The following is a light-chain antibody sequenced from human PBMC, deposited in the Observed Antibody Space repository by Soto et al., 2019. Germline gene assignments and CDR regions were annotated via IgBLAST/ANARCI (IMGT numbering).Light chain of an antibody. CDR1: QSVSSN. CDR3: QQYNNWPPWT. V-gene: IGKV3-15*01. Sequence: EIVFPHGPDTLSLSLGERATLSCRASQSVSSNLAWYQLKPGQAPRLLIYGASTRATGIPARFSGSGSGTEFTLTISSLQSEDFAVYYCQQYNNWPPWTFGQGTKVDVK. J-gene: IGKJ1*01. CDR2: GAS.